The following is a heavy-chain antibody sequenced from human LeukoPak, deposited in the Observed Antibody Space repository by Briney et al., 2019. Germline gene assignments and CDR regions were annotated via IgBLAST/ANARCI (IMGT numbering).Heavy chain of an antibody. D-gene: IGHD1-26*01. Sequence: PSETLSLTCAVYGGSFSGYYWSWIRQPPGKGLEWIGEINHSGSTNYNPSLKSRVTISVDTSKNQFSLKLSSVTAADTAVYYCARGISWLSWDHAFDIWGQGTMVTVSS. CDR3: ARGISWLSWDHAFDI. CDR1: GGSFSGYY. V-gene: IGHV4-34*01. J-gene: IGHJ3*02. CDR2: INHSGST.